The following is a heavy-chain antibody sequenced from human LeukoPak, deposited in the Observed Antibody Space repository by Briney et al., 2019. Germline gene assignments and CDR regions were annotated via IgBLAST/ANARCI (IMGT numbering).Heavy chain of an antibody. CDR1: GFTVSSNY. V-gene: IGHV3-66*01. CDR3: AKGNVLRFLEWFGNFDY. J-gene: IGHJ4*02. D-gene: IGHD3-3*01. CDR2: IYSGGST. Sequence: GGSLRLSCAASGFTVSSNYMSWVRQAPGKGLEWVSVIYSGGSTYYADSVKGRFTISRDNSKNTLYLQMNSLRAEDTAVYYCAKGNVLRFLEWFGNFDYWGQGTLVTVSS.